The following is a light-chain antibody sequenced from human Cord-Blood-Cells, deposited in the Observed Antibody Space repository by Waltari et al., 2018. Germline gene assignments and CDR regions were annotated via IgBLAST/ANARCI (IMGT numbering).Light chain of an antibody. V-gene: IGKV1-39*01. Sequence: EIQMTQSPSSLSASVGDSVTISCRASQIISSYLNWYQQKPGKAPKLLIYAAASLQSGVPSRFSGSGSGTDFTLTISSLQPEDFATYYCQQSYSTPPTFGGGTKVEIK. J-gene: IGKJ4*01. CDR1: QIISSY. CDR2: AAA. CDR3: QQSYSTPPT.